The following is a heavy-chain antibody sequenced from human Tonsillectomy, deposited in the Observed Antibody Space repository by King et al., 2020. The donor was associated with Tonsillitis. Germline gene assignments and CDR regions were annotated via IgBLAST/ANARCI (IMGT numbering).Heavy chain of an antibody. CDR1: GGSISSYY. D-gene: IGHD2-2*01. CDR3: ARRTYLSDAFYI. J-gene: IGHJ3*02. CDR2: IYYSGST. V-gene: IGHV4-59*08. Sequence: QLQESGPGLVKPSETLSLTCTVSGGSISSYYWSWIRQPPGKGLEWIGYIYYSGSTNYNPSLKSRVTIEVDTSKNQFSLKLSSVTAADTAVYYFARRTYLSDAFYIWGQGRMVTVSS.